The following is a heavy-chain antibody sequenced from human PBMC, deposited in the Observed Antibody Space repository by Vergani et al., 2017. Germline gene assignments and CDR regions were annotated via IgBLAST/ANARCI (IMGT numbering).Heavy chain of an antibody. CDR2: ISYDGRNE. J-gene: IGHJ4*02. CDR3: ARGQVYTIFGVGSPDY. Sequence: QVQLVESGGGVVQPGGSLRLSCAASGFTFSFYAMHWVRQAPGKGLEWVAVISYDGRNEYYADSVKGRFTISRDNSKHTLYLQMNSLRAEDTAMYYCARGQVYTIFGVGSPDYWGQGTLVTVSS. D-gene: IGHD3-3*01. V-gene: IGHV3-30*04. CDR1: GFTFSFYA.